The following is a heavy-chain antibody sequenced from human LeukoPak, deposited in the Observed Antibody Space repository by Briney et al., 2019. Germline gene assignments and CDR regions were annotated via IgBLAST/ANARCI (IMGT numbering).Heavy chain of an antibody. V-gene: IGHV4-59*01. CDR1: SGSIRTSY. D-gene: IGHD1-26*01. J-gene: IGHJ5*02. CDR3: ARGGRGATDNWFDP. Sequence: SETLSLTCTVSSGSIRTSYCSWIRQPPGKGLEWIGYIYYSGSTNYNPSLKSRVTISVDTSRNQFSLKLSSVTAADTAVYYCARGGRGATDNWFDPWGQGTLVTVSS. CDR2: IYYSGST.